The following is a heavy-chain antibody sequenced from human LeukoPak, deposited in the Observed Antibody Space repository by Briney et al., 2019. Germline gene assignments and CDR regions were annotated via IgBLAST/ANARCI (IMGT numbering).Heavy chain of an antibody. CDR2: INHSGST. D-gene: IGHD6-13*01. J-gene: IGHJ4*02. Sequence: SETLSLTCAVYGGSFSGYYWSWIRQPPGKGLEWIGEINHSGSTNYNPSLKSRVTISVDTSKNQFSLKLSSVTAADTAVYYCARGPRSPNRIAAAGNKYFDYWGQGTLVTASS. V-gene: IGHV4-34*01. CDR1: GGSFSGYY. CDR3: ARGPRSPNRIAAAGNKYFDY.